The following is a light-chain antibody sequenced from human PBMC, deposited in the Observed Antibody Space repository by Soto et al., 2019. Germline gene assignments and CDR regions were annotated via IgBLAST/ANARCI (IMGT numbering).Light chain of an antibody. CDR3: QQSYSTPLT. CDR2: AAS. J-gene: IGKJ4*01. V-gene: IGKV1-39*01. Sequence: IQMTQSPSPLSASLGDRVTITCRASQSISSYLNWYQQKKGKAPKLLIYAASSLQSGVPSRFSGSGYGTDVNLTISSLQTEDFATYYCQQSYSTPLTFGGGTKVDI. CDR1: QSISSY.